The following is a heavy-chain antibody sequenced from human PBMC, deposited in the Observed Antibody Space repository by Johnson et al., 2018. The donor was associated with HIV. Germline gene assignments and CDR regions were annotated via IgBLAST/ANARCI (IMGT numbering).Heavy chain of an antibody. CDR1: GFTFSSYA. J-gene: IGHJ3*02. CDR2: IYSGGST. CDR3: AKERVVVTTYDAFDI. V-gene: IGHV3-66*01. D-gene: IGHD3-22*01. Sequence: VQLVESGGGLVQPGGSLRLSCAASGFTFSSYAMSWVRQAPGKGLEWVSVIYSGGSTYSGDSVKGRFTISRDSSKNSLYLQMNSLRAEDTAVYYCAKERVVVTTYDAFDIWGQGTMVTVSS.